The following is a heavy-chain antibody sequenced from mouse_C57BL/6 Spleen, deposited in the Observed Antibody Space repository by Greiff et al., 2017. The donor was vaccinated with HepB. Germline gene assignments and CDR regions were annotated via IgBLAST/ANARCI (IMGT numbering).Heavy chain of an antibody. J-gene: IGHJ2*01. Sequence: QVQLQQPGAELVKPGASVKMSCKASGYTFTSYWITWVKQRPGQGLEWIGDIYPGSGSTNYNEKFKSKATLTVDKSSSTAYMQLSSLTSEDSAVYYCAIGFYYYGHWGQGTTLTVSS. D-gene: IGHD1-1*01. CDR3: AIGFYYYGH. CDR1: GYTFTSYW. V-gene: IGHV1-55*01. CDR2: IYPGSGST.